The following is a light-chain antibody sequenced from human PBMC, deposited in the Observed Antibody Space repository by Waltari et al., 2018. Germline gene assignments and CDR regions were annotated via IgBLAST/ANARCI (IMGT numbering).Light chain of an antibody. Sequence: DIQMTQSPSILSASVGDRVTITCRASQNVSRWLAWYQQKPGTAPRLLIYDVSTLETGGPSRISGSGSGTEFTLTISSLQPDDYATYYCQQYNSFSYTFGQGTKLEIK. CDR3: QQYNSFSYT. CDR1: QNVSRW. V-gene: IGKV1-5*01. J-gene: IGKJ2*01. CDR2: DVS.